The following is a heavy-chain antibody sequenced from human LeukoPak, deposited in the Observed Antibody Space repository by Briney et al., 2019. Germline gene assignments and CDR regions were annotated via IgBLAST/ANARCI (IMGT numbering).Heavy chain of an antibody. Sequence: GGSLRLSCAASGFTFSSYSMNWVRQAPGKGLEWVSYISSSSSTIYYADSVKGRFTISRDNAKNSLYLQMNSLRAENTAVYYCARIKYSSGWYGGAFDIWGQGTMVTVSS. CDR3: ARIKYSSGWYGGAFDI. CDR1: GFTFSSYS. V-gene: IGHV3-48*01. J-gene: IGHJ3*02. CDR2: ISSSSSTI. D-gene: IGHD6-19*01.